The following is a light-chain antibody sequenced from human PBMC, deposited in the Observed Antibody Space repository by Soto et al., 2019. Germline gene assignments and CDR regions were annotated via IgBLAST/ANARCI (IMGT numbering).Light chain of an antibody. CDR1: QSTSNY. CDR2: DAS. CDR3: PLRSNWPPLFT. V-gene: IGKV3-11*01. J-gene: IGKJ3*01. Sequence: EIVLTQSPATLSLSPGERATLSCRASQSTSNYLAWFQHKPGQAPRLLISDASNRATGIPARFSGSGSGTDFTLTISSLQPEDFAVYYCPLRSNWPPLFTFGPGTKVDIK.